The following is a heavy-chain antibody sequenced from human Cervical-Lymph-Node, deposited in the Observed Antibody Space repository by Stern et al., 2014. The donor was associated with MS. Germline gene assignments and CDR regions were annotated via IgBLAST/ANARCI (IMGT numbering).Heavy chain of an antibody. CDR1: GGSISRYY. CDR3: ARGAGWFDP. Sequence: QLQLQESDPGLVKPSETLSLTCTVSGGSISRYYWSWIRQPPWKVLEWIGYIYYSGSTNYNPSLKSRVTISVDTSKNQFSLKLSSVTAADTAVYYCARGAGWFDPWGQGTLVTVSS. V-gene: IGHV4-59*01. CDR2: IYYSGST. J-gene: IGHJ5*02.